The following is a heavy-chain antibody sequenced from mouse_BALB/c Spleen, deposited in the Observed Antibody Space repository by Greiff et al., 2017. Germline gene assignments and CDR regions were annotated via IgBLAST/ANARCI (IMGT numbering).Heavy chain of an antibody. D-gene: IGHD1-1*01. J-gene: IGHJ4*01. Sequence: VQLKQSGPGLVKPSQSLSLTCTVTGYSITSDYAWNWIRQFPGNKLEWMGYISYSGSTSYNPSLKSRISITRDTSKNQCFLQLNSVTTEDTATYYCARRDYGSSYGYAMDYWGQGTSVTVSS. CDR1: GYSITSDYA. CDR3: ARRDYGSSYGYAMDY. CDR2: ISYSGST. V-gene: IGHV3-2*02.